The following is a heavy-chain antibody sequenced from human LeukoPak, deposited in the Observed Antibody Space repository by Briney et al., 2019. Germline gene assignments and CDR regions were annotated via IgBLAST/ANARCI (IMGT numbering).Heavy chain of an antibody. D-gene: IGHD3-10*01. Sequence: GGSLRLSCAASGFTFSSYAMHWVRQAPGKGLEWVAVISYDGSNKYYADSVKGRFTISRDNSKNTLYLQMNSLRAEDTAVYYCAKDWSYGSGSYDYFDYWGQGTLVTVSS. CDR2: ISYDGSNK. CDR3: AKDWSYGSGSYDYFDY. V-gene: IGHV3-30-3*01. J-gene: IGHJ4*02. CDR1: GFTFSSYA.